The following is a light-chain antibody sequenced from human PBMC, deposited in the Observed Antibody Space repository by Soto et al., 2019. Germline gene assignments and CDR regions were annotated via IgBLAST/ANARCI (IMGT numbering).Light chain of an antibody. CDR3: QQRSNWPIT. CDR2: DAS. Sequence: EIVLTQSPATLSFSPGERATLSCRASQSVSSYLAWYQQKPGQAPRLLIYDASTRATGIPARFSGSGSGTDFTLTIGSLEPEDFAIYYCQQRSNWPITFGQGTRLEIK. CDR1: QSVSSY. J-gene: IGKJ5*01. V-gene: IGKV3-11*01.